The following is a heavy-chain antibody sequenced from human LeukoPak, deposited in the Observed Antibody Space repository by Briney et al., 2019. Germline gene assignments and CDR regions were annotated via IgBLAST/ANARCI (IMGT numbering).Heavy chain of an antibody. CDR1: GGSISSYY. Sequence: SETLSLTCTVSGGSISSYYWSWIRQPAGKGPEWIGRIYTSGSTNYNPSLKSRVTMSVDTSKNQFSLKLSSVTAADTAVYYCARVGDSSGGAYYYYMDVWGKGTTVTVSS. CDR2: IYTSGST. CDR3: ARVGDSSGGAYYYYMDV. J-gene: IGHJ6*03. V-gene: IGHV4-4*07. D-gene: IGHD3-22*01.